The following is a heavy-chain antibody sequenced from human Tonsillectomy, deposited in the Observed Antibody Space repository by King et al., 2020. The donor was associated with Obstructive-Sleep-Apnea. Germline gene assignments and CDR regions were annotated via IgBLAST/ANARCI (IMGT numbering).Heavy chain of an antibody. CDR3: AKGHQWLIPPQYFAY. Sequence: VQLVESGGGVVQPGGSLRLSCAASGFAFGSYGMHWVRQAPGKGLEWVAFIRYDGSNEYYGDSVKGRFTISRDNSKNTLYLQMNSLRSEDTAVYYCAKGHQWLIPPQYFAYWGQGTLVTFSS. V-gene: IGHV3-30*02. D-gene: IGHD6-19*01. CDR1: GFAFGSYG. J-gene: IGHJ4*02. CDR2: IRYDGSNE.